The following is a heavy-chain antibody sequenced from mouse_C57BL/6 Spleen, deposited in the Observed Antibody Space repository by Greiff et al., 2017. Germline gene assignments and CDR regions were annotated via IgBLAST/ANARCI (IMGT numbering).Heavy chain of an antibody. CDR2: IYPGDGDT. CDR3: ARRDYGSPLDY. V-gene: IGHV1-80*01. J-gene: IGHJ2*01. D-gene: IGHD1-1*01. CDR1: GYAFSSYW. Sequence: VQLQQSGAELVKPGASVKISCKASGYAFSSYWMNWVKQRPGKGLEWIGQIYPGDGDTNYNGKFKGKATLTAAKSSSTAYMQLISLTSEDSAVYFCARRDYGSPLDYWGQGTTLTVSS.